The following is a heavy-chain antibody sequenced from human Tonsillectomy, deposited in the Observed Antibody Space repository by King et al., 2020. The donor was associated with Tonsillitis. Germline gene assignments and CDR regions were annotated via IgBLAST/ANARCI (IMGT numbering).Heavy chain of an antibody. CDR1: GFTYSSYA. CDR3: AKRGTPEFWSACLTDNWFEP. D-gene: IGHD3-3*01. Sequence: VQLVESGGGLVQPGGSLRLSCAVSGFTYSSYAMTWVRQAPGKGLEWVTGIIGRDSDTYYAASVKGRFSITRDNSKNTLYLQMNSLRVEDTAVYYCAKRGTPEFWSACLTDNWFEPWGQGTLVTVSS. CDR2: IIGRDSDT. V-gene: IGHV3-23*04. J-gene: IGHJ5*02.